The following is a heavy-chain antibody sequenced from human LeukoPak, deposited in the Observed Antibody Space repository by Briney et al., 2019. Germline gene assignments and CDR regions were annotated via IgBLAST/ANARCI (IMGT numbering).Heavy chain of an antibody. V-gene: IGHV4-39*01. CDR2: IYYSGST. D-gene: IGHD6-19*01. J-gene: IGHJ6*03. CDR3: ASEGLDENYYYYYMDV. CDR1: GVSISSSCYY. Sequence: SETLSLTCTVSGVSISSSCYYWGWIPQPPGKGLEWIGSIYYSGSTYYNPSLKSRVTISVDTSKNQFSLNLSSVTAADTAVYYCASEGLDENYYYYYMDVWGKGTTVTVSS.